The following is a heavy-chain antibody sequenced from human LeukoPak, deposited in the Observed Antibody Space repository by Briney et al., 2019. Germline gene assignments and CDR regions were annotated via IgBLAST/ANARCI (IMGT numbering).Heavy chain of an antibody. Sequence: SETLSLTCTVSGGSISSYYWSWIRQPAGKGLEWIGRIYTSGSTNYNPSLKSRVTISVDTSKNQFSLKLSSVTAADTAVYYCAKTYYDILTGYGGPYYMDVWGKGTTVTVSS. J-gene: IGHJ6*03. CDR3: AKTYYDILTGYGGPYYMDV. V-gene: IGHV4-4*07. D-gene: IGHD3-9*01. CDR2: IYTSGST. CDR1: GGSISSYY.